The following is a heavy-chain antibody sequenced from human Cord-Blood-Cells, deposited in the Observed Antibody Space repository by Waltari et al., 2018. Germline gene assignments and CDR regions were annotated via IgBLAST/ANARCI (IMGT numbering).Heavy chain of an antibody. J-gene: IGHJ4*02. CDR3: ARQYCSGGSCYQFDY. Sequence: QVQLVQSGAEVKKPGASVNVSCKASGYTFTSYDINWVRQATGQGLEWMGWMNPNSGNTGYAQKFQGRVTITRNTAISTAYMELSSLRSEDTAVYYCARQYCSGGSCYQFDYWGQGTLVTVSS. CDR2: MNPNSGNT. D-gene: IGHD2-15*01. CDR1: GYTFTSYD. V-gene: IGHV1-8*03.